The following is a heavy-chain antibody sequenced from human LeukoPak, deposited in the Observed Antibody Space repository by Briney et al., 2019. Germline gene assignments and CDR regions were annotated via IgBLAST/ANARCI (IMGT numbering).Heavy chain of an antibody. CDR2: TGNKANSYTT. D-gene: IGHD3-22*01. Sequence: PGGSLRLSCAASGFTFSDHYMDWVRQAPGKGLEWVGRTGNKANSYTTEYAASVKGRFTISRDDSKNSLYLQMNSLKTEDTAVYYCAIGPRGYYDLDYWGQGTLVTVSS. CDR3: AIGPRGYYDLDY. J-gene: IGHJ4*02. V-gene: IGHV3-72*01. CDR1: GFTFSDHY.